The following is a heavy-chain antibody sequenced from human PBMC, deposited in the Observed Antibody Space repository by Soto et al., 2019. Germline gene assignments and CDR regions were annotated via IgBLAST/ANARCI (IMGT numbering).Heavy chain of an antibody. CDR2: ISSSSSYI. CDR3: ARLRASSWYMGGYLDF. D-gene: IGHD6-13*01. CDR1: GFTFSSYS. J-gene: IGHJ4*02. Sequence: GGSLRLSCAASGFTFSSYSMNWVRQAPGKGLEWVSSISSSSSYIYYADSVKGRFTISRDNAKNSLYLEMNSLRAEDTAVYYCARLRASSWYMGGYLDFWGQGTLVTVSS. V-gene: IGHV3-21*01.